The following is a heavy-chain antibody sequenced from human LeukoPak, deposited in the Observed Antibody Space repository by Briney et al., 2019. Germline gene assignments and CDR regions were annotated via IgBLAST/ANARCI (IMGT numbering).Heavy chain of an antibody. D-gene: IGHD3-10*01. Sequence: GGSLRLSCAASGFTVSSNYMSWVRQAPGKGLEWVSVIYSGGSTYYADSVKGRFTISRDNSKNTLYLQMNSLRAEDTAVYYCARGHRNTMVRGVIRYYYMDVWGKGTTVTISS. CDR1: GFTVSSNY. V-gene: IGHV3-66*01. CDR3: ARGHRNTMVRGVIRYYYMDV. J-gene: IGHJ6*03. CDR2: IYSGGST.